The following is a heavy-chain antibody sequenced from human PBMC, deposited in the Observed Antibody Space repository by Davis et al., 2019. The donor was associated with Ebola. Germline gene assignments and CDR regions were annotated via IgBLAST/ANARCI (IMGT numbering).Heavy chain of an antibody. Sequence: GESLKISCVASGFTFSKHAMSWVRQAPGKGLEWVSAIGGGGGSTNYGDCVKGRFTISRDNSVNTLYLQMNSLKDEDTAIYYCARGPVVYDYWGQGTLVTVSS. CDR1: GFTFSKHA. V-gene: IGHV3-23*01. CDR3: ARGPVVYDY. D-gene: IGHD4-23*01. J-gene: IGHJ4*02. CDR2: IGGGGGST.